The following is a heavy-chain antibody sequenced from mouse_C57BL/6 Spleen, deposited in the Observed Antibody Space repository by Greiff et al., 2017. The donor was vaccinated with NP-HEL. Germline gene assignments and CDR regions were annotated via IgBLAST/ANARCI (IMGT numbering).Heavy chain of an antibody. CDR1: GYTFTSYW. D-gene: IGHD1-1*01. CDR3: ARELDYYGSRYAMDY. V-gene: IGHV1-55*01. Sequence: QVQLQQPGAELVKPGASVKLSCKASGYTFTSYWITWVKQRPGQGLEWIGDIYPGSGSTNYNEKFKGKATLTVDTSSSTAYMELSSLTSEDSAVYYCARELDYYGSRYAMDYWGQGTSVTVSS. J-gene: IGHJ4*01. CDR2: IYPGSGST.